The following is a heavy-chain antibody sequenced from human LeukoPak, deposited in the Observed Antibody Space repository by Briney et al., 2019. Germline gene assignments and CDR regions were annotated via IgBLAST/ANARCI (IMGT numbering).Heavy chain of an antibody. Sequence: PGGSLRLSCAASGFTFSSYAMHWVRQAPGKGLEWVAVISYDGSNKYYADSVKGRFTISRDNSKNTLYLQMNSLRAEDTAVYYCARALISDFLSDYGDSYYFDYWGQGTLVTVSS. D-gene: IGHD4-17*01. CDR1: GFTFSSYA. CDR3: ARALISDFLSDYGDSYYFDY. J-gene: IGHJ4*02. CDR2: ISYDGSNK. V-gene: IGHV3-30-3*01.